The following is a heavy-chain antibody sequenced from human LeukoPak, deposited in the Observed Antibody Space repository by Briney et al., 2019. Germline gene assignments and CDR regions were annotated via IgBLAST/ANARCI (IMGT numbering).Heavy chain of an antibody. Sequence: GGSLRLSCAASGFSVIGYLMHWVRQAPGKGLVWVSRINSDGTTTDYADSVKGRVTVSRDNGRNTVYLQMSSLRADYTAIYYCARVSPYRVARLGALDIWGQGTKVTVSS. D-gene: IGHD3-16*02. CDR1: GFSVIGYL. CDR2: INSDGTTT. V-gene: IGHV3-74*01. CDR3: ARVSPYRVARLGALDI. J-gene: IGHJ3*02.